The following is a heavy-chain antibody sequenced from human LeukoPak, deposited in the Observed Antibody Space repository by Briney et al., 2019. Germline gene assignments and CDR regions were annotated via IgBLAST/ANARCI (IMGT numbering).Heavy chain of an antibody. CDR3: ARAYIVGATKFDF. Sequence: GGSLRLSCVASGFTFRTYAIHWVRQAPGKGLEWVAVISYDGTNKYYADSVKGRFTISRDNSKNTLFLQMNSLRPEDTAVYYCARAYIVGATKFDFWGQGTLVTVSS. V-gene: IGHV3-30*01. D-gene: IGHD1-26*01. J-gene: IGHJ4*02. CDR1: GFTFRTYA. CDR2: ISYDGTNK.